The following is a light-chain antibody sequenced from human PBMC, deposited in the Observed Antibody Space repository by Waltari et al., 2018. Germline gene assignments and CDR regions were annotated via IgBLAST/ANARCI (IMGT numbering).Light chain of an antibody. Sequence: QSALTQPRSVSGSPGQSVTISCTGTSIGDYNFVSWYHHLPGKAPKLIIYDVSKWPSGVPNRFSGSKSGNTASLTISGLQADDEADYYCCSYAGSHANLIFGGGTRLTVL. CDR1: SIGDYNF. CDR3: CSYAGSHANLI. J-gene: IGLJ2*01. V-gene: IGLV2-11*01. CDR2: DVS.